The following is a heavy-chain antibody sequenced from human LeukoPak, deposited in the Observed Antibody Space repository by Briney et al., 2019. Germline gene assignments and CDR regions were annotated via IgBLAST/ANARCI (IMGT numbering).Heavy chain of an antibody. D-gene: IGHD2-21*02. CDR2: IYYSGST. Sequence: SETLSLTCAVSGGSISSYYWSWIRQPPGKGLEWIGYIYYSGSTNYNPSLKSRVTISVDTSKNQFSLNLSSVTAADTAVYYCAREGDKYANWFDTWGQGTLVTVSS. CDR1: GGSISSYY. CDR3: AREGDKYANWFDT. V-gene: IGHV4-59*01. J-gene: IGHJ5*02.